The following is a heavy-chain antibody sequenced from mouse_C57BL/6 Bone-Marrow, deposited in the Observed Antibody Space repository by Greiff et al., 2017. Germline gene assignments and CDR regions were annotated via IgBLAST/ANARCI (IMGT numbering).Heavy chain of an antibody. Sequence: EVQLQQSGPELVKPGASVKISCKASGYTFTDYYMNWVKQSHGKSLEWIGDINPNNGGTSYNQKFKGKATLTVDKSSSTAYMELRSLTSEDSAVYYCARPGYFGSSSYYYAMDYWGQGTSVTGSS. D-gene: IGHD1-1*01. CDR3: ARPGYFGSSSYYYAMDY. CDR2: INPNNGGT. V-gene: IGHV1-26*01. J-gene: IGHJ4*01. CDR1: GYTFTDYY.